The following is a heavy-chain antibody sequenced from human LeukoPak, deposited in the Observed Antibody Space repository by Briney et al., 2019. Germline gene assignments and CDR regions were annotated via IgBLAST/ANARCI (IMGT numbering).Heavy chain of an antibody. CDR1: GFTSSSYA. V-gene: IGHV3-23*01. J-gene: IGHJ6*02. CDR3: AKGQVYCSGGSCYRPRRYYYYYGMDV. D-gene: IGHD2-15*01. CDR2: FSGCGAST. Sequence: GGSLSLSCAASGFTSSSYAMSWVPQAPGTGAKGVTAFSGCGASTYYADSVKGLFTISRDNSKNTLYLQMNSLRAEDTAVYYCAKGQVYCSGGSCYRPRRYYYYYGMDVWGQGTTVTVSS.